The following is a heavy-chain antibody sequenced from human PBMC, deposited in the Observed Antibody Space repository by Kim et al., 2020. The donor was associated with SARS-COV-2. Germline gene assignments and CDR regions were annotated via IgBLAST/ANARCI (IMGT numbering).Heavy chain of an antibody. Sequence: SETLSLTCSVSGGYINTSHYYWAWIRQPPGKWLEWIGTIYHRGSTYYNPSLKSRVTISVDTSRNQFSLKLASVTAADPAVYYCARRTEAGGYFDFWGQGSPVTVAS. V-gene: IGHV4-39*01. D-gene: IGHD3-16*01. CDR1: GGYINTSHYY. J-gene: IGHJ4*02. CDR3: ARRTEAGGYFDF. CDR2: IYHRGST.